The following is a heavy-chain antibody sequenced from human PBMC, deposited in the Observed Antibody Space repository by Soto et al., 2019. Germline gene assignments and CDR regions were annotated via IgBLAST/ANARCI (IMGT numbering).Heavy chain of an antibody. CDR3: ARRYGDYFDY. Sequence: SETLSLTCTVSGGSISSYYWSWIRQPPGKGLEWIGYIYYSGSTNYNPSLKSRVTISVDTSKNQFSLKLSSVTAADTAVYYCARRYGDYFDYWGQGTLVTVST. D-gene: IGHD4-17*01. V-gene: IGHV4-59*08. CDR1: GGSISSYY. J-gene: IGHJ4*02. CDR2: IYYSGST.